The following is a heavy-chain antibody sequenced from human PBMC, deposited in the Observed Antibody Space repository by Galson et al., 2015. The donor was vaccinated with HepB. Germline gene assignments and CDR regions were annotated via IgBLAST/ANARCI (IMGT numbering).Heavy chain of an antibody. J-gene: IGHJ4*02. CDR3: TRREGNLGFS. Sequence: SLRLSCAGSGFTFSDSALHWVRQASGRGLEWVGRLRSKANNYATAYGASVKGRFIFSRDDSKNMAFLEMNGLKTEDTAVYYCTRREGNLGFSWGQGTLVIVSS. D-gene: IGHD1-26*01. CDR1: GFTFSDSA. V-gene: IGHV3-73*01. CDR2: LRSKANNYAT.